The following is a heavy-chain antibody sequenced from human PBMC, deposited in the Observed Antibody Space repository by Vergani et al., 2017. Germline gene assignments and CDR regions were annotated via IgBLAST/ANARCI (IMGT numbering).Heavy chain of an antibody. V-gene: IGHV3-33*01. CDR2: IHYDGSHE. CDR3: AREAYCSSTSCRRGWFDP. CDR1: GFSFSSFG. Sequence: QVQLVESGGGVVQPGRSLRLSCAASGFSFSSFGFHWVRQAPGKGLEWVAFIHYDGSHEYYIDSVKGRFTISRDNSKNTLILQMNGLRAEDTAVYYCAREAYCSSTSCRRGWFDPWGQGTLVTVSS. D-gene: IGHD2-2*01. J-gene: IGHJ5*02.